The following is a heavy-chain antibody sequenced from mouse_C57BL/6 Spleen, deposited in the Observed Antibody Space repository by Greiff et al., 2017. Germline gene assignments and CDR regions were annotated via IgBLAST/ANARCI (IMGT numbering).Heavy chain of an antibody. D-gene: IGHD1-1*01. J-gene: IGHJ2*01. Sequence: VQLQQPGAELVMPGASVKLSCKASGYTFTSYWMHWVKQRPGQGLEWIGEIDPSDSYTNYNQKFKGKSTLTVDKSSSTAYMHRSSLTSEDSAVYYCARGYGSSPFDDWGQGTTLTVSS. CDR3: ARGYGSSPFDD. CDR2: IDPSDSYT. V-gene: IGHV1-69*01. CDR1: GYTFTSYW.